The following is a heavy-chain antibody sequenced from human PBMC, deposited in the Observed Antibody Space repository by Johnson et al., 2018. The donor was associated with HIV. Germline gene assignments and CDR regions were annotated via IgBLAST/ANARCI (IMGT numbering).Heavy chain of an antibody. D-gene: IGHD3-3*01. CDR2: ISYDGTNN. CDR1: EFTFSSYG. CDR3: ARPAGDFWSGYYDAFEI. Sequence: VQLVESGGGLVQPGGSLRLSCAASEFTFSSYGMHWVRQAPGKGLEWVAVISYDGTNNQNGDSVKGRFTISRDNSKNTLYLQMNSLRAEDTAVYYCARPAGDFWSGYYDAFEIWGQGTMVTVSS. J-gene: IGHJ3*02. V-gene: IGHV3-30*03.